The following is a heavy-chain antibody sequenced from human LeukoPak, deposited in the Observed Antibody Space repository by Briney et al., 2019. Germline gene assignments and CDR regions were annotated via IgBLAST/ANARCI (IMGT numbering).Heavy chain of an antibody. Sequence: ASVKVSCTASGYTFTSYDINWVRQATGQGLEWMGWMNPNSGNTGYAQKFQGRVTMTRNTSISTVYMELSSLRSEDTAAYDCARGVTYYYDSSGYYSALWGQGTLVTVSS. CDR1: GYTFTSYD. CDR2: MNPNSGNT. V-gene: IGHV1-8*01. CDR3: ARGVTYYYDSSGYYSAL. J-gene: IGHJ4*02. D-gene: IGHD3-22*01.